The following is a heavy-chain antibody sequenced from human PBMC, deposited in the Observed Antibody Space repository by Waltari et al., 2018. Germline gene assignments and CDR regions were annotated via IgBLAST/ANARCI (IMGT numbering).Heavy chain of an antibody. J-gene: IGHJ6*02. CDR2: INHSGST. Sequence: QVPLHQWGAGLLKPPETLSLTCVVHNGSFSIYYWSWIRQFPGKGLEWIGEINHSGSTNYNPSLNGRVSISVDTSKNQFSLKVTSVTAADTAVYYCVRWYGDYYYYYGMDVWGPGTTVTVSS. CDR3: VRWYGDYYYYYGMDV. D-gene: IGHD4-17*01. CDR1: NGSFSIYY. V-gene: IGHV4-34*01.